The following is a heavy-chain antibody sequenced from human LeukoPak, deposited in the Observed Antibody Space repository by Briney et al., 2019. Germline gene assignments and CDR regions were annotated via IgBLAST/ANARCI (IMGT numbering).Heavy chain of an antibody. CDR2: IYYSGST. D-gene: IGHD5-18*01. CDR3: ARRGYKYGHFDY. Sequence: SETLSLTCAVYGGSFSGYYWSWIRQPPGKGLEWIGYIYYSGSTNYNPSLKSRVTISVDTSKNQFSLKLSSVTAADTAVYYCARRGYKYGHFDYWGQGTLVTVSS. CDR1: GGSFSGYY. J-gene: IGHJ4*02. V-gene: IGHV4-59*01.